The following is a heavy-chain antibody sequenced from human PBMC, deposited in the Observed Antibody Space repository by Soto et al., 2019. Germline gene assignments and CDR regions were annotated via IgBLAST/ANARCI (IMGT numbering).Heavy chain of an antibody. CDR2: IYDSGTA. Sequence: QVQLQESGPGLVKPSQTLSLTCTVSGGSISSGGYYWSWIRQHPGKGLEWIGHIYDSGTAYYSPSLESRVTISVDTSKNQFSLKLSSVAAADTAVYYCARYCGGDCSGYWGQGTLVTVSS. CDR3: ARYCGGDCSGY. V-gene: IGHV4-31*03. CDR1: GGSISSGGYY. J-gene: IGHJ4*02. D-gene: IGHD2-21*02.